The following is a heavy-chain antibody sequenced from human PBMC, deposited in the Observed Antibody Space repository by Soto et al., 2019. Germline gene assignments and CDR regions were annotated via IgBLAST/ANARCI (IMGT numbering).Heavy chain of an antibody. CDR3: ARGGRTVVYGMDV. CDR2: ISYDGSNK. D-gene: IGHD2-15*01. CDR1: GFTFSSYA. Sequence: GGSLRLSCAASGFTFSSYAMHWVRQAPGKGLEWVAVISYDGSNKYYADSVKGRFTISRDNSKNTLYLQMNSLRAEDTAVYYCARGGRTVVYGMDVWGQGTTVTVSS. J-gene: IGHJ6*02. V-gene: IGHV3-30-3*01.